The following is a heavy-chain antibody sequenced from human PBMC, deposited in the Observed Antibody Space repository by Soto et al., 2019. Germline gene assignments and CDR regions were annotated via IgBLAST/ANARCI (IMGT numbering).Heavy chain of an antibody. D-gene: IGHD6-19*01. Sequence: ETLSLTCTVSGASISYGGFSWSWVRQSPGKGLEWVANIKQDGSRKNFVDSVKGTFTISRDNAENSLYLQMNSLRVEDTAVYDCAREDWAGAYHSGMAVWGQGTTVTVSS. V-gene: IGHV3-7*01. CDR1: GASISYGGFS. CDR3: AREDWAGAYHSGMAV. J-gene: IGHJ6*02. CDR2: IKQDGSRK.